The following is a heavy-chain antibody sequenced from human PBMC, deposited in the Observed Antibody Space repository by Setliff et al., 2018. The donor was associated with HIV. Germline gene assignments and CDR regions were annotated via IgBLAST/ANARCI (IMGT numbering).Heavy chain of an antibody. CDR2: IIPIFGTT. CDR3: ARVNWNDGIGGYYYYMDV. V-gene: IGHV1-18*01. D-gene: IGHD1-1*01. CDR1: GGTLTTYG. J-gene: IGHJ6*03. Sequence: ASVKVSCKASGGTLTTYGISWVRQAPGQGLEWMGQIIPIFGTTNYAQKLQDRVTMTTDTSTSTAYIELRSLRSDDTAVYYCARVNWNDGIGGYYYYMDVWGKGTTVTVSS.